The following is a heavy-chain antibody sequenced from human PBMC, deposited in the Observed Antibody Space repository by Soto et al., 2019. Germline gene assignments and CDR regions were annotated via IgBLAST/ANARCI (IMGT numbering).Heavy chain of an antibody. D-gene: IGHD3-9*01. CDR1: TFTFSGYS. CDR2: ISSSSSYI. Sequence: PGGSLRLSCTTSTFTFSGYSLNWVRQAPGKGLEWVSSISSSSSYISYADSVKGRFTISRDNAKNSVYLQMSSLRAEDTALYYCARVMTGSMHFDGWGQGTLVTVSS. V-gene: IGHV3-21*01. J-gene: IGHJ4*02. CDR3: ARVMTGSMHFDG.